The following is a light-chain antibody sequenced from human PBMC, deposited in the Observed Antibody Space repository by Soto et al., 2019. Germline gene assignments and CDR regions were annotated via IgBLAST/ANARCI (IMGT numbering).Light chain of an antibody. J-gene: IGLJ1*01. V-gene: IGLV2-14*01. CDR2: EVS. CDR3: SSHGGSNPFYV. Sequence: LTHPASVGGTPGQSITTSCTGTSSDVGPYIFVSWYQQHLGKAPKLIIHEVSNRPSVGSNRFSGSKSGNPASLTISAPQAEDEADYYCSSHGGSNPFYVFGSGTKVTVL. CDR1: SSDVGPYIF.